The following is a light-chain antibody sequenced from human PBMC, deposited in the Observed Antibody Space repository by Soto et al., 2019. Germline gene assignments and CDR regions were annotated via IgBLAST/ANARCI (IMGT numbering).Light chain of an antibody. CDR2: DDN. Sequence: QSVLTQPPSASAAPGQKVTSSCSGSSSNIGGNSVSLYQQLPGTAPKLLIYDDNKRHSGIPDRFSGSKSGTSATLGITGFQTGDEADYYCGSWDSSLSAYVFGTGTKVTVL. J-gene: IGLJ1*01. V-gene: IGLV1-51*01. CDR1: SSNIGGNS. CDR3: GSWDSSLSAYV.